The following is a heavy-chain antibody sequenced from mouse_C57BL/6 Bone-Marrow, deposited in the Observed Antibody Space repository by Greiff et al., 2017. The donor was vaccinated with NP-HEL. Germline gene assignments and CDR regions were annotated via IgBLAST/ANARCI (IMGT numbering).Heavy chain of an antibody. D-gene: IGHD2-4*01. J-gene: IGHJ2*01. Sequence: EVQRVESGPGLAKPSQTLSLTCSVTGYSITSDYWNWIRKFPGNKLEYMGYISYSGSTYYNPSLKSRISITRDTSKNQYYLQLNSVTTEDTATYYCARYPLYDYDGGGYFDYWGQGTTLTVSS. CDR2: ISYSGST. CDR3: ARYPLYDYDGGGYFDY. CDR1: GYSITSDY. V-gene: IGHV3-8*01.